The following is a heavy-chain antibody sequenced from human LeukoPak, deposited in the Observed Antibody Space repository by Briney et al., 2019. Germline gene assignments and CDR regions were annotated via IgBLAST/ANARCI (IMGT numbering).Heavy chain of an antibody. D-gene: IGHD1-26*01. CDR3: ARAGGWQLLDHSNWFDP. CDR1: GYTFTGYY. J-gene: IGHJ5*02. Sequence: GASVKVSCKASGYTFTGYYMHWVRQAPGQGLEWMGWINPNSGGTNYARSLQGRVTMTTDTSTSTAYMELRSLRSDDAAVYYCARAGGWQLLDHSNWFDPWGQGTLVTVSS. CDR2: INPNSGGT. V-gene: IGHV1-2*02.